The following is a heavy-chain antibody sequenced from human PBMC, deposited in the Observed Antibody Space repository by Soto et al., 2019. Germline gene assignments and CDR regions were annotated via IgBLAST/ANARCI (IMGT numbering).Heavy chain of an antibody. Sequence: SQTLSLTCAISGDSVSSNSAAWNWIRQSPSRGLEWLERTYYRSRWYNDYAVSLKSRITVNPDTSKNQFSLQLNSVTPEDTAVYFCARESSTWFDPWAQGALVTVSS. V-gene: IGHV6-1*01. D-gene: IGHD6-13*01. CDR1: GDSVSSNSAA. CDR2: TYYRSRWYN. J-gene: IGHJ5*02. CDR3: ARESSTWFDP.